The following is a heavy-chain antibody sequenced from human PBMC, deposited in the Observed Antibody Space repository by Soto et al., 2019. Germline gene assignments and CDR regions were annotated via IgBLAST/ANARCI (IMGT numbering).Heavy chain of an antibody. V-gene: IGHV2-5*01. Sequence: SGPTLVNPTQTLTLTCTFSGFSLSTRAVGVGWIRQPPGKALEWLALIYWNDDKRYSPSLKNRLTITKDTSKNHVVLTMTNIDPVYTATYYCAHRHELGSFDIWGQGTKVTVSS. D-gene: IGHD1-26*01. CDR2: IYWNDDK. J-gene: IGHJ3*02. CDR1: GFSLSTRAVG. CDR3: AHRHELGSFDI.